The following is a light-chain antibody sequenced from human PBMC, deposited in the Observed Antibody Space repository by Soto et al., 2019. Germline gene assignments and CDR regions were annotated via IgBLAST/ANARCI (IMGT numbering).Light chain of an antibody. CDR1: SSDVGGYDY. J-gene: IGLJ1*01. CDR2: EVS. CDR3: SSYTISNTFV. V-gene: IGLV2-14*01. Sequence: QSVLTPPASVSGSPGQSNTISCTGTSSDVGGYDYVSCYQQHPGKAPKLIIYEVSNRPSRVSNRFSRSKSGNTDSLTISALQAEDEAAYCCSSYTISNTFVFGPGTKVAVL.